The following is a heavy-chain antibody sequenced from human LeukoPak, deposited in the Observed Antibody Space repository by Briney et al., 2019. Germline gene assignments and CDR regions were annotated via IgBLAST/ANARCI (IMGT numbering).Heavy chain of an antibody. V-gene: IGHV3-30*18. J-gene: IGHJ4*02. CDR2: ISYDGSNK. CDR3: AKDLGRGIAVAGIGDY. D-gene: IGHD6-19*01. Sequence: GGSLRLSCAASGFTFSSYGMYWVRQAPAQGLGLVAVISYDGSNKYYADSVKGRFTISRDNSKNTLYLQMNSLRAEDTAVYYCAKDLGRGIAVAGIGDYWGQGTLVTVSS. CDR1: GFTFSSYG.